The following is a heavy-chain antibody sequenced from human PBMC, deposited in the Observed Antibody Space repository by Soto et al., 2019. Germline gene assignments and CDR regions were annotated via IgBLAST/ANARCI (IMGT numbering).Heavy chain of an antibody. CDR3: AKERSSGWSLDY. CDR2: ISYDGSNK. V-gene: IGHV3-30-3*02. CDR1: GYTFTSYA. J-gene: IGHJ4*02. D-gene: IGHD6-19*01. Sequence: SCKASGYTFTSYAMHWVRQAPGKGLEWVAVISYDGSNKYCADSVKGRFTVSRDNSKNTLYLQMNSLRAEDTAVFYCAKERSSGWSLDYWGQGTLVTVSS.